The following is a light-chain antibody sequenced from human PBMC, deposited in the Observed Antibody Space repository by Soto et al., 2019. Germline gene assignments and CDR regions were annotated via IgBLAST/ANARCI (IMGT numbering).Light chain of an antibody. CDR3: LQRAAWPWT. J-gene: IGKJ1*01. Sequence: EIVLTQAPATLSLSPGERATLSCRASQSIGNYIAWYQQKPGQAPRLLVYDVFNRATGIPAIFSGSGSGTDFTLTISSLEPEDFAVYYCLQRAAWPWTFGQGTKVEVK. V-gene: IGKV3-11*01. CDR2: DVF. CDR1: QSIGNY.